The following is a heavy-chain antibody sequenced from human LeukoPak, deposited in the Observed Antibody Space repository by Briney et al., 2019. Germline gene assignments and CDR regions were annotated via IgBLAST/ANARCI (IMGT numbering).Heavy chain of an antibody. CDR3: VRGPIAAAGSGWYHFDY. D-gene: IGHD6-13*01. J-gene: IGHJ4*02. CDR2: IYYSGST. Sequence: PSETLSLLQTVCGGSLHLCYRWCTPQPPGKGLEWIGYIYYSGSTSYNPSLKSRVTISGDTSKNQFSLDLSSVTAADTAVFYCVRGPIAAAGSGWYHFDYWGQGTLVTVSS. CDR1: GGSLHLCY. V-gene: IGHV4-59*01.